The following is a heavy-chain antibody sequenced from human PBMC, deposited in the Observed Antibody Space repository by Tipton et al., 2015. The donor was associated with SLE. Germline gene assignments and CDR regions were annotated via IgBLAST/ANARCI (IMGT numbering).Heavy chain of an antibody. V-gene: IGHV4-39*07. CDR1: GGSISSSSYY. Sequence: TLSLTCTVSGGSISSSSYYWGWIRQPPGKGLEWIGSIYYSGSTYYNPSLKSRVTISVDTSKNQFSLKLSSVTAADTAVYYCARGAAAAGTRFDYWGQGTLVTVSS. D-gene: IGHD6-13*01. CDR2: IYYSGST. CDR3: ARGAAAAGTRFDY. J-gene: IGHJ4*02.